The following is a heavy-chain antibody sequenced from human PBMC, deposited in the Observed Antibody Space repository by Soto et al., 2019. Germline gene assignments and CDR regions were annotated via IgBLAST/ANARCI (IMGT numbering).Heavy chain of an antibody. CDR3: ERGVAGSGFDL. D-gene: IGHD6-19*01. J-gene: IGHJ4*02. V-gene: IGHV6-1*01. CDR2: TYYRSNWRH. CDR1: GDSVSSNTAA. Sequence: SQTLSLTCAISGDSVSSNTAAWNWIRSSPSRGLEWLGRTYYRSNWRHDYAVSVKSRITVNPDTPKNHFSLQLNSVTPDDTAVYYCERGVAGSGFDLWGQGTLVTVSS.